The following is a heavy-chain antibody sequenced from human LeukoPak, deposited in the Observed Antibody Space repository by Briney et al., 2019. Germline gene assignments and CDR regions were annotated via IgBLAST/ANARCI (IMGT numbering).Heavy chain of an antibody. CDR3: ARVIAVAGGGAFDH. CDR2: IDWDDDR. V-gene: IGHV2-70*11. D-gene: IGHD6-19*01. CDR1: GFSLSTSGMC. J-gene: IGHJ5*02. Sequence: SGPALVKPTQTLTLTCTFSGFSLSTSGMCVSWIRQLPGKALEWLARIDWDDDRYYTTSLKTRLTISKDTSKNQVVLTMTNMDPVDTATYYCARVIAVAGGGAFDHWGQGALVTVSS.